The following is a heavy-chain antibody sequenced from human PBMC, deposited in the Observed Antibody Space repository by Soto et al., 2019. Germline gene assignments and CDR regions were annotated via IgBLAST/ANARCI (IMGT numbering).Heavy chain of an antibody. CDR3: ARSVGATTWFDP. CDR2: INRNGGST. CDR1: GSTFDDNG. Sequence: EVQLVESGGGVVRPGGSLRLSCAASGSTFDDNGMSWVRQAPGKGLEWVSGINRNGGSTGYADSVKRRFTISRDNAKNSLYLQMNSLRAEDSALYYCARSVGATTWFDPWGQGTLVTVSS. J-gene: IGHJ5*02. V-gene: IGHV3-20*04. D-gene: IGHD1-26*01.